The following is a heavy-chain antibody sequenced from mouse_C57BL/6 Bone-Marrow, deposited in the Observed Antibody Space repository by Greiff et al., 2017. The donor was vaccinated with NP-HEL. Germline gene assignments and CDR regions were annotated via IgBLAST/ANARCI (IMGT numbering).Heavy chain of an antibody. J-gene: IGHJ1*03. V-gene: IGHV1-15*01. CDR2: IDPETGGT. D-gene: IGHD2-4*01. CDR3: TRYPFYYDKGDV. CDR1: GYTFTDYE. Sequence: VQGVESGAELVRPGASVTLSCKASGYTFTDYEMHWVKQTPVHGLEWIGAIDPETGGTAYNQKFKGKAILTADKSSSTAYMELRSLTSEDSAVDYCTRYPFYYDKGDVWGTGTTVTVSS.